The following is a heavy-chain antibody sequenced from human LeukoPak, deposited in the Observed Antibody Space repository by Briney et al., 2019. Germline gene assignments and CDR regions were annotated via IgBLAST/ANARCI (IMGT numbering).Heavy chain of an antibody. CDR2: IKEDGSEK. Sequence: GGSLRLSCAASGFTFSSYAMSWVRQAPGKGLEWVANIKEDGSEKYYVDSEKGRFTISRDNAKNSLYLQMNSLRAEDTAVYYCVRDSTVRYYYSSGSPYHCMDVWGKGTTVTVSS. J-gene: IGHJ6*03. D-gene: IGHD3-10*01. CDR1: GFTFSSYA. CDR3: VRDSTVRYYYSSGSPYHCMDV. V-gene: IGHV3-7*01.